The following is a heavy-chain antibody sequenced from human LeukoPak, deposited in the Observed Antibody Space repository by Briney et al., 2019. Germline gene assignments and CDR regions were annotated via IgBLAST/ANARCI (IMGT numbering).Heavy chain of an antibody. Sequence: PGGSLRFSGAASGFAFSSYSMSWVRQSPGKGLEWLSYITSSSSTIYYADSVRGRFTTSRDNAKNSLYLQMNSLRAEDTAVYYCARDPVVEPLDYWGQGTLVTVSS. V-gene: IGHV3-48*04. CDR2: ITSSSSTI. CDR1: GFAFSSYS. J-gene: IGHJ4*02. D-gene: IGHD2-15*01. CDR3: ARDPVVEPLDY.